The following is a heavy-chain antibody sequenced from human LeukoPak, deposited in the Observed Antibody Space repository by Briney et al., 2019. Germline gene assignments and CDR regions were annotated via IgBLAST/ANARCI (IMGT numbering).Heavy chain of an antibody. CDR2: ISAYNGNT. V-gene: IGHV1-18*01. CDR1: GYTFTSYG. Sequence: ASVKVSCKASGYTFTSYGISWVRQAPGQGLEWMGWISAYNGNTNYAQKLQGRVTMTTDTSTSTAYMELRSLRSDDTAVYYCAGESAYCGGDCYGSDYWGQGTLVTVSS. D-gene: IGHD2-21*02. CDR3: AGESAYCGGDCYGSDY. J-gene: IGHJ4*02.